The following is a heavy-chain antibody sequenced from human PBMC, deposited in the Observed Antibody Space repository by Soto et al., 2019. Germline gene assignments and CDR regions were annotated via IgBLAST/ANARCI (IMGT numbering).Heavy chain of an antibody. CDR2: IYYSGRI. CDR3: ATLPRTDYHMYYFDY. Sequence: SETLSLTCTVSGCSISSSSYYWGWIRQPPGKGLEWIGSIYYSGRIYYNPSLKSRVTMSVDTSKNQFSLNLSSVTAADTAVYYCATLPRTDYHMYYFDYWGQGTLVTVSS. J-gene: IGHJ4*02. V-gene: IGHV4-39*01. CDR1: GCSISSSSYY. D-gene: IGHD4-17*01.